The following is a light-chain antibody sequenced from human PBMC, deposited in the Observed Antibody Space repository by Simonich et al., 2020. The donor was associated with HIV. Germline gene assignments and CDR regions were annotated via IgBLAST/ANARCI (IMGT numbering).Light chain of an antibody. CDR3: QQYNTWPT. CDR2: GAS. Sequence: EIVMTHSPGTLSVSPGERATLSCRARQNVSSNLAWYQHKPGQAPRLLIYGASTRAPGIPARFSGSGSGTEFTLIINNMQSEDFAVYFCQQYNTWPTFGGGTKVEIK. CDR1: QNVSSN. J-gene: IGKJ4*01. V-gene: IGKV3-15*01.